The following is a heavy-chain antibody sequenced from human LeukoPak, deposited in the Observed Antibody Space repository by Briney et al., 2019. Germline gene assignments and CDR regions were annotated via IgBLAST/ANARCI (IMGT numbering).Heavy chain of an antibody. Sequence: ETGPTLVKPTQNLTLTCTFSGFSLTGGRAGVGWVRQPPGKDLERLAVIYGNDDEHYRPSLRRRLPITKDISNRQVVLTVTNMQLVDTGRYFCARRHFIGYTYDFWGRGILVTVSS. J-gene: IGHJ4*02. CDR3: ARRHFIGYTYDF. D-gene: IGHD5-18*01. CDR1: GFSLTGGRAG. CDR2: IYGNDDE. V-gene: IGHV2-5*01.